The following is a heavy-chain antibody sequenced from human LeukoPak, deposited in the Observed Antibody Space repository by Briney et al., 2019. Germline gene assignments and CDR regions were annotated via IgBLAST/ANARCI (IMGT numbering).Heavy chain of an antibody. V-gene: IGHV1-2*02. D-gene: IGHD5-18*01. J-gene: IGHJ6*02. CDR3: ARVDTASPDYYYYGMDV. Sequence: ASVKVSCKASGYTFTGYYMHWVRQAPGQGLEWMGWINPSSGGTNYAQKFQGRVTMTRDTSISTAYMELSRLRSDDTAVYYCARVDTASPDYYYYGMDVWGQGTTVTVSS. CDR2: INPSSGGT. CDR1: GYTFTGYY.